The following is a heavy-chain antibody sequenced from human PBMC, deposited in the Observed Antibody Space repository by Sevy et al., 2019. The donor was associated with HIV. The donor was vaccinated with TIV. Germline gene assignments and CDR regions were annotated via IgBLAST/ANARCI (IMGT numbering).Heavy chain of an antibody. CDR1: GFTFSSYS. J-gene: IGHJ3*02. Sequence: GGSLRLSCAASGFTFSSYSMNWVRQAPGKGLEWVSSISSSSSYIYYADSVKGRFTISSDNAKNSLYLQMNSLRAEDTALYDCARDAKLYYDSSGYYYAPDAFDIWGQGTMVTVSS. V-gene: IGHV3-21*01. D-gene: IGHD3-22*01. CDR3: ARDAKLYYDSSGYYYAPDAFDI. CDR2: ISSSSSYI.